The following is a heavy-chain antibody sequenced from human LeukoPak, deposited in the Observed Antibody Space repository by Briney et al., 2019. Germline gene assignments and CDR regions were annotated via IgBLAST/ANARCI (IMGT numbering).Heavy chain of an antibody. J-gene: IGHJ4*02. V-gene: IGHV3-30*04. CDR2: ISYDGSNK. CDR1: GFTFSSYA. Sequence: GGSLRLSCAASGFTFSSYAIHWVRQAPGKGLEWVAVISYDGSNKYYADSVKGRFTISRDNAKNSLYLQMNSLRAEDTAVYYCARDLGYSGYDIDYWGQGTLVTVSS. CDR3: ARDLGYSGYDIDY. D-gene: IGHD5-12*01.